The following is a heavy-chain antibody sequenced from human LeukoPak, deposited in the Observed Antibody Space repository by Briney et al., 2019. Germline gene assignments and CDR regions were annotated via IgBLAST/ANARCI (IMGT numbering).Heavy chain of an antibody. V-gene: IGHV5-51*01. Sequence: PGESLMISCKGSGYSFTSYWIGWVRQMPGKGLEWMGIIYPGDSDTKYSPSFQGQVTISADKSISTAYLQWSSLKASDTAMYYCARSGYSGYDSFDYWGQGTLVTVSS. CDR1: GYSFTSYW. CDR3: ARSGYSGYDSFDY. D-gene: IGHD5-12*01. J-gene: IGHJ4*02. CDR2: IYPGDSDT.